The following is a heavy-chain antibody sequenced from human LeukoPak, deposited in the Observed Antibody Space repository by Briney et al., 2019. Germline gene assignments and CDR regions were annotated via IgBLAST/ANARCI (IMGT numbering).Heavy chain of an antibody. D-gene: IGHD6-13*01. CDR2: ISSSSSYI. Sequence: PGGSLRLSCAASGFTFSSYAMYWVRQAPGKGLEWVSSISSSSSYIYYADSVKGRFTISRDNAKNSLYLQMNSLRAEDTAVYYCARGPRIAAAGHNLDYWGQGTLVTVSS. V-gene: IGHV3-21*01. CDR1: GFTFSSYA. CDR3: ARGPRIAAAGHNLDY. J-gene: IGHJ4*02.